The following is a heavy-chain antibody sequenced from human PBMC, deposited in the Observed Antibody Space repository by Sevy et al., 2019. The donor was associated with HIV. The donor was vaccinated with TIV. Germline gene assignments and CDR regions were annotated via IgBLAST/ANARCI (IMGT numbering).Heavy chain of an antibody. V-gene: IGHV1-2*02. CDR1: GSTFSDDY. Sequence: ASVKVSCKTSGSTFSDDYIHWVRQAPGERLEWVGWINSAGTNYAETFQGRVTMTRDASIPTAYMELNSLRSDDTATYYCATSANLDTSWFDPWGQGVVVTVSS. J-gene: IGHJ5*02. D-gene: IGHD1-1*01. CDR2: INSAGT. CDR3: ATSANLDTSWFDP.